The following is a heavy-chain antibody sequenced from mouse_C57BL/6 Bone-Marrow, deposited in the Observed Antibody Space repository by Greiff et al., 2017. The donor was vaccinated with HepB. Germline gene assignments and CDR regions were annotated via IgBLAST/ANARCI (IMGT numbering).Heavy chain of an antibody. CDR3: ARSPLYYYSSSYWYFDV. CDR1: GFTFTDYY. Sequence: DVKLVESGGGLVQPGGSLSLSCAASGFTFTDYYMSWVRQPPGKALEWLGFIRNKANGYTTEYSASVKGRFTISRDNSQSILYLQMNALGAEDSATYYCARSPLYYYSSSYWYFDVWGTGTTVTVSS. V-gene: IGHV7-3*01. J-gene: IGHJ1*03. D-gene: IGHD1-1*01. CDR2: IRNKANGYTT.